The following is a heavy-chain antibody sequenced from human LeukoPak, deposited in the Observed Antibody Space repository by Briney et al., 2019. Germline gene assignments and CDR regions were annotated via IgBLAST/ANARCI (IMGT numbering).Heavy chain of an antibody. J-gene: IGHJ4*02. Sequence: ASVKVSCKASGGTFSSYAISWVRQAPGQGLGWMGGIIPIFGTANYAQKFQGRVTITADESTSTAYMELSSLRSEDTAVYYCARARLGQWLVLDYWGQGTLVTVSS. V-gene: IGHV1-69*13. D-gene: IGHD6-19*01. CDR3: ARARLGQWLVLDY. CDR1: GGTFSSYA. CDR2: IIPIFGTA.